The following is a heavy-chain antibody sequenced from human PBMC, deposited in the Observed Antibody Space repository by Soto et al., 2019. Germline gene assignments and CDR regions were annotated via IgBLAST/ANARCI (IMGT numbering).Heavy chain of an antibody. V-gene: IGHV3-33*01. Sequence: QVQLVESGGGVVQPGRSLRLSCAASGFIFSTYGMHWVRQAPGKGLEWVAVIWYDGSNKYYADSVKGRFTISRDNSKGPRYTRSNSRMAEDWHVYHCASDGKEFCGGACYFEYWGEGTRVTVS. D-gene: IGHD2-21*02. J-gene: IGHJ4*02. CDR1: GFIFSTYG. CDR2: IWYDGSNK. CDR3: ASDGKEFCGGACYFEY.